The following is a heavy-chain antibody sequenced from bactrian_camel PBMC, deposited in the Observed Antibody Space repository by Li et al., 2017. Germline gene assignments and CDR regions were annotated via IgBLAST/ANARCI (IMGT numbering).Heavy chain of an antibody. D-gene: IGHD3*01. CDR1: GHTASTYC. CDR2: SDSGGWT. Sequence: VESGGGSVQAGGSLRLSCAASGHTASTYCMGWFRQAPGKEREGVALSDSGGWTRYADSVKGRFTISKDNAKKTLDLQMNSLKPEDTAMYYCAAAPYHCMSVIQVPALRFRGQGTQVTVS. J-gene: IGHJ4*01. V-gene: IGHV3S55*01. CDR3: AAAPYHCMSVIQVPALRF.